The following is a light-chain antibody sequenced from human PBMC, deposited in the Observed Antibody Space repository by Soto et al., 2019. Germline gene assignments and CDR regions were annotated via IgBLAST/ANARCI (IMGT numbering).Light chain of an antibody. J-gene: IGLJ1*01. Sequence: QSALTQPASVSASPGQSITISCTGTRGDIGGYNYVSWYQQHPGKAPKLKIYDVYHRPSGVSNRFSASKSGNTASLTISGLQAEDEADYYCSSYTSSTTLVFGTGTKVTVL. CDR2: DVY. CDR3: SSYTSSTTLV. CDR1: RGDIGGYNY. V-gene: IGLV2-14*03.